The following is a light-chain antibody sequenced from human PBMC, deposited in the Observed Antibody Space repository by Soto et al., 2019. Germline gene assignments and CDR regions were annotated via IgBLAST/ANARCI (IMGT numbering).Light chain of an antibody. CDR3: SSYAGSNNFPYV. Sequence: QSVLTQPPSASGSPGQSVTISCTGTSSDVGGYNYVSWYQQHPGKAPKLMIYEVSKRPSGVPDRFSGSKSGNTASLTVSGLQAEDEADSYCSSYAGSNNFPYVFGTGTKVTVL. CDR2: EVS. J-gene: IGLJ1*01. V-gene: IGLV2-8*01. CDR1: SSDVGGYNY.